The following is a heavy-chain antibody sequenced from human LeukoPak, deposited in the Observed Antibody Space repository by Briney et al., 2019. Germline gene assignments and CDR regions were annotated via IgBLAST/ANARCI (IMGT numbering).Heavy chain of an antibody. CDR2: INPNSGGT. J-gene: IGHJ5*02. Sequence: ASVKVSCTASGYTFTGYYMHWVRQAPGQGLEWVGWINPNSGGTNYAQTFQGRVTITRDTSISTAYMELSRLRSDDTAVYYCALGYYDFWSGYYTDNWFDPWGQGTLVTVSS. D-gene: IGHD3-3*01. CDR3: ALGYYDFWSGYYTDNWFDP. CDR1: GYTFTGYY. V-gene: IGHV1-2*02.